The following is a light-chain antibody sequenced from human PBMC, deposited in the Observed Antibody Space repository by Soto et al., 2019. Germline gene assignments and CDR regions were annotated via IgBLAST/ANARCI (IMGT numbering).Light chain of an antibody. Sequence: QSALTQPASVAGSPGQSITISCTGTSSDVGGYNYLSWYQQHPGKAPKVMIYEVSNRPSGVSNRFSGSKSCNTASLTISGLQADDEADYFCSSYTTSGTPVFGGGTKLTVL. CDR1: SSDVGGYNY. V-gene: IGLV2-14*01. CDR3: SSYTTSGTPV. CDR2: EVS. J-gene: IGLJ3*02.